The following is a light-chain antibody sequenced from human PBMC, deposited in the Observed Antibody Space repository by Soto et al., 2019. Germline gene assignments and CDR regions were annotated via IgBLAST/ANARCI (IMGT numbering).Light chain of an antibody. CDR2: AAS. CDR1: QTIKTH. CDR3: QQGYSTPWT. V-gene: IGKV1-39*01. J-gene: IGKJ1*01. Sequence: IQMTQSPSSLSASVGDRVTITCRASQTIKTHLHWYQQKPPQAPKLLIYAASNLRIGVPSRFSGSGSGTHFTLTITSLQPEDFATYYCQQGYSTPWTFGPGTTVGI.